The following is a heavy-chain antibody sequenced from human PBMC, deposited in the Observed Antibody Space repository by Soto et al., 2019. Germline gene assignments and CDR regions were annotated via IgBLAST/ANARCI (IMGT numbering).Heavy chain of an antibody. J-gene: IGHJ4*02. Sequence: PSQTLSLTCAISGDSVSSNSAAWNWIRQSPSRGLEWLGRTYYRSKWYNDYAVSVKSRITINPDTSKNQFSLQLNSVTPEDTAVYYCARTTRETYYYGSGSYYNRDYWGQGTLVTVSS. V-gene: IGHV6-1*01. CDR3: ARTTRETYYYGSGSYYNRDY. D-gene: IGHD3-10*01. CDR1: GDSVSSNSAA. CDR2: TYYRSKWYN.